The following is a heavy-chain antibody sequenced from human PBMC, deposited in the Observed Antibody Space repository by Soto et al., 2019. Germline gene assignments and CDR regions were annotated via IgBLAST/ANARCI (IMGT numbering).Heavy chain of an antibody. CDR1: GYSFTSYW. CDR2: IYPGDSDT. J-gene: IGHJ5*02. V-gene: IGHV5-51*01. D-gene: IGHD2-2*01. Sequence: APLKISCKGCGYSFTSYWIGWVRQMPGKGLEWMGIIYPGDSDTRYSPSFQGQVTISADKSISTAYLQWSSLKASDTAMYYCARSSTRLNWFDPWGQGTLVTVSS. CDR3: ARSSTRLNWFDP.